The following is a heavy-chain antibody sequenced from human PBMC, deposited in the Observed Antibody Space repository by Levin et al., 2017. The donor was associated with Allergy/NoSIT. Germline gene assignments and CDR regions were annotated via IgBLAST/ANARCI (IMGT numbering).Heavy chain of an antibody. CDR3: ARVEGGYSYGPTDY. D-gene: IGHD5-18*01. J-gene: IGHJ4*02. Sequence: GGSLRLSCAASGFTFSSYSMNWVRQAPGKGLEWVSSISSSSSYIYYADSVKGRFTISRDNAKNSLYLQMNSLRAEDTAVYYCARVEGGYSYGPTDYWGQGTLVTVSS. V-gene: IGHV3-21*01. CDR2: ISSSSSYI. CDR1: GFTFSSYS.